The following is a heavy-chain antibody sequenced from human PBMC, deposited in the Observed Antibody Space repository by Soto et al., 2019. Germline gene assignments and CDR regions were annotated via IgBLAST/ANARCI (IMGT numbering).Heavy chain of an antibody. Sequence: EVQLVESGGGLVQPGGSLRLSCRASGFTFSSYSMNWVRQAPGKGPEWVSYIGGSGGSTISIDYAVSVRGRFTISRDNTKNSLLLQMNSLRAEDTAVYYCARDLIYYCSGTYYTDWGQGTLVTVSS. CDR1: GFTFSSYS. CDR2: IGGSGGSTISI. CDR3: ARDLIYYCSGTYYTD. J-gene: IGHJ4*02. V-gene: IGHV3-48*01. D-gene: IGHD3-10*01.